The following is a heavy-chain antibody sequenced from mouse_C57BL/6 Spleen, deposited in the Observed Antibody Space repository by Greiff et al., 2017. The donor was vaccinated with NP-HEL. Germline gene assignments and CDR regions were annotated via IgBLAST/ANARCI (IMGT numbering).Heavy chain of an antibody. CDR2: IWSGGST. D-gene: IGHD2-1*01. Sequence: QVQLQQSGPGLVQPSQSLSITCTVSGFSLTSYGVHWVRQSPGKGLEWLGVIWSGGSTDYNAAFISRLSISKDNSKSQVFFKMNSLQADDTAIYYCASPIYYGYYYAMDYWGQGTSVTVSS. CDR3: ASPIYYGYYYAMDY. CDR1: GFSLTSYG. J-gene: IGHJ4*01. V-gene: IGHV2-2*01.